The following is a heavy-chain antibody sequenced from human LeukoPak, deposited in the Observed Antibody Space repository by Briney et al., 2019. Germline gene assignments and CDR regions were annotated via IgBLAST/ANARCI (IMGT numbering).Heavy chain of an antibody. V-gene: IGHV4-31*03. Sequence: PSETLSLTCTVSGGSISSGGYYWSWIRQRPGKGLEWIGYIYYSGSTYYNPSLKSRVTISVGTSKNQFSLKLSSVTAADTAVYYCAREGLAVNYFDCWGQGTLVTVSS. CDR1: GGSISSGGYY. CDR2: IYYSGST. CDR3: AREGLAVNYFDC. D-gene: IGHD3-16*02. J-gene: IGHJ4*02.